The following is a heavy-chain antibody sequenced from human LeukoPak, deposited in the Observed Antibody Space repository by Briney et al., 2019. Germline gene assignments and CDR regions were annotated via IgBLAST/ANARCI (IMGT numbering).Heavy chain of an antibody. CDR2: ISSSSSYI. Sequence: PGGSLRLSCAASGFTFSSNWMHWVRQAPGKGLEWVSSISSSSSYIYYADSVRGRFTISRDNAKNSMYLQMNSLRAEDTAVYYCARGYCSSTSCSHYYYYMDVWGKGTTVTVSS. D-gene: IGHD2-2*01. CDR3: ARGYCSSTSCSHYYYYMDV. J-gene: IGHJ6*03. V-gene: IGHV3-21*01. CDR1: GFTFSSNW.